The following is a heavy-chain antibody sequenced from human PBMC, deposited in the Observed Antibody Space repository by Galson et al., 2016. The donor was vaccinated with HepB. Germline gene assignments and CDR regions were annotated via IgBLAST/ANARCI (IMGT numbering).Heavy chain of an antibody. V-gene: IGHV2-5*01. Sequence: PALVKPTQTLTLTCTFSGFSLSSSGVGVGWIRQSPGKALEWLALIYWNDDKRYSPSLKSRLTITKDTSKNQVVLTLTNMDPVDTATYYCAHRRTSADYGSGKDHYFDYWGQGTLVTDSS. CDR1: GFSLSSSGVG. J-gene: IGHJ4*02. CDR2: IYWNDDK. D-gene: IGHD3-10*01. CDR3: AHRRTSADYGSGKDHYFDY.